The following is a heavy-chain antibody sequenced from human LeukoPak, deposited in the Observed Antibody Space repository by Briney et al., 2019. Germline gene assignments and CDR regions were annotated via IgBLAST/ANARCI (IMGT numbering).Heavy chain of an antibody. J-gene: IGHJ4*02. CDR3: ASSIVVVPAAIRR. Sequence: SQTLSLTCTVSGGSISSGDYYWSWIRQPPGKGLEWIGYIYYSGSTYYNPSLKSRATISVDTSKNQFSLKLSSVTAADTAVYYCASSIVVVPAAIRRWGQGTLVTVSS. CDR1: GGSISSGDYY. D-gene: IGHD2-2*02. CDR2: IYYSGST. V-gene: IGHV4-30-4*08.